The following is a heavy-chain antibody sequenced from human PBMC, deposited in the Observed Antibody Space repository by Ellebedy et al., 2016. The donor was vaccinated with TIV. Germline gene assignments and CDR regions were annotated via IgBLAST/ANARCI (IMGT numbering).Heavy chain of an antibody. J-gene: IGHJ4*02. D-gene: IGHD6-19*01. V-gene: IGHV3-30-3*01. CDR2: ISYDGSNK. CDR3: ARDPEQWLTTGIFDY. CDR1: GFTFSSYA. Sequence: GESLKISCAASGFTFSSYAMHWVRQAPGKGLEWVAVISYDGSNKYYADSVKGRFTISRDNSKNTLYLQMNSLRAEDTAVYYCARDPEQWLTTGIFDYWGQGTLVTVSS.